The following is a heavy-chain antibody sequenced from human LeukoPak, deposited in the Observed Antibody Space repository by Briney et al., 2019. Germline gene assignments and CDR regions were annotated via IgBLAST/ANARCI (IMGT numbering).Heavy chain of an antibody. J-gene: IGHJ4*02. CDR2: INPNSGGT. CDR3: ARGWNSSGYY. V-gene: IGHV1-2*06. Sequence: ASVKVSCKAYGYTFTSYGISWVRQAPGQGLEWMGRINPNSGGTNYAQKFQGRVTMTRDTSISTAYMELSRLRSDDTAVYYCARGWNSSGYYWGQGTLVTVSS. CDR1: GYTFTSYG. D-gene: IGHD3-22*01.